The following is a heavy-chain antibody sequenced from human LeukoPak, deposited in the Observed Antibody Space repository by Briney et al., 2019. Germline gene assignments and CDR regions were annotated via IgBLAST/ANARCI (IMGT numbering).Heavy chain of an antibody. CDR3: ARDPGCSFRSGYYYYMDV. D-gene: IGHD5-18*01. CDR2: IYTSGST. Sequence: SETLSLTCTVSGGSTSSGSYYWSWIRQPAGKGLEWIGRIYTSGSTNYNPSLKSRVTISVDTSKNQFSLKLSSVTAADTAVYYCARDPGCSFRSGYYYYMDVWGKGTTVTASS. V-gene: IGHV4-61*02. J-gene: IGHJ6*03. CDR1: GGSTSSGSYY.